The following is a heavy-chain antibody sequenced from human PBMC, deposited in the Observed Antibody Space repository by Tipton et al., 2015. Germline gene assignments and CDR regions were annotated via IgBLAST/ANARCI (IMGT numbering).Heavy chain of an antibody. Sequence: TLSLTCTVSGGSVSSGSYYWSWIRQPPGKGLEWIGYISYSGYTNYNPSLKSRVIMSIDTSKNQFSLNLTSVTAADTAVYYCARGGSLFDYWGQGTLVTVSS. CDR1: GGSVSSGSYY. V-gene: IGHV4-61*01. CDR3: ARGGSLFDY. CDR2: ISYSGYT. J-gene: IGHJ4*02. D-gene: IGHD2-15*01.